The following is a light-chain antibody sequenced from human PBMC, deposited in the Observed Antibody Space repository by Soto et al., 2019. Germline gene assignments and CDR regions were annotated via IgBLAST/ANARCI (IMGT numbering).Light chain of an antibody. V-gene: IGKV1-39*01. CDR2: AAS. Sequence: DIQMTQSPSSLSASVGDRVTITCRASQSISSSLNWYQHKPGKAPKLLIYAASSLQSAVPSRFSGSGSGPDFTLTISSLQPEDFATYYSQQSYDTPSTFGQGTKVEIK. J-gene: IGKJ1*01. CDR3: QQSYDTPST. CDR1: QSISSS.